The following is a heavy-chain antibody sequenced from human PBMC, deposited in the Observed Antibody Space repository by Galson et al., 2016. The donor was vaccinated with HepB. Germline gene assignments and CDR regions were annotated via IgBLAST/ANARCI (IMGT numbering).Heavy chain of an antibody. V-gene: IGHV6-1*01. D-gene: IGHD2-2*01. CDR2: TYYRSKWYH. CDR1: GDSVSSNSAA. J-gene: IGHJ5*02. CDR3: ARESQTSSTLRP. Sequence: CAISGDSVSSNSAAWNWIRQSPSRGLEWLGRTYYRSKWYHDYAVSVKSRIIINPDTSKNQFSLQLNSVTPDDTAVYYCARESQTSSTLRPWGQGTLVTVSS.